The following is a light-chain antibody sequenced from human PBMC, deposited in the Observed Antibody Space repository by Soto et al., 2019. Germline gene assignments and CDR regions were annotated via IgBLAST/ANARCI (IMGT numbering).Light chain of an antibody. CDR2: DAS. J-gene: IGKJ5*01. CDR3: QQLTTYTFS. Sequence: AIQLTQSPSSLSASVGDRVSITCRASQGISSALAWYQHKPGKAPKILIYDASSLQSGVPARFSGSESGTECTLTISSLQPEDFANYHGQQLTTYTFSFGQGTRPETK. V-gene: IGKV1-13*02. CDR1: QGISSA.